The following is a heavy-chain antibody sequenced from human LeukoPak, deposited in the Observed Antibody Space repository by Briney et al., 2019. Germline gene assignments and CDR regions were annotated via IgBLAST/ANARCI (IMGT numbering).Heavy chain of an antibody. D-gene: IGHD3-22*01. J-gene: IGHJ4*02. CDR1: GFTFSSYA. CDR3: VEGGAPSYYDGSGDAYFDY. V-gene: IGHV3-23*01. CDR2: ISASGGRT. Sequence: PGRSLRLSCAASGFTFSSYAMSWVRQAPGQGLEWVSVISASGGRTSYADSVKGRFTVSRDNSKNTLYLQMNSLRAEDTAVYFCVEGGAPSYYDGSGDAYFDYWGQGTLVTVSS.